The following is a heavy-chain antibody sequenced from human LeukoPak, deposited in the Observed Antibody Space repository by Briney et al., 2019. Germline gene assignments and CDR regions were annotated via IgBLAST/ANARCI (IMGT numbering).Heavy chain of an antibody. V-gene: IGHV4-59*11. CDR1: GGSTSSHF. J-gene: IGHJ4*02. D-gene: IGHD6-19*01. Sequence: PSETLSLTCTVSGGSTSSHFWSWIPQPPGKGREWIGNIYTGGTTNYNPSLKSGVTISIDTSKNQLSLHLSSVTAADTAVYYCTKATKWLASDDWGRGTLVTVSS. CDR2: IYTGGTT. CDR3: TKATKWLASDD.